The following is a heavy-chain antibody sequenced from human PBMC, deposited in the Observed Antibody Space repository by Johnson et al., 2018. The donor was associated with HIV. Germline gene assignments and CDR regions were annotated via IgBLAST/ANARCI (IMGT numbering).Heavy chain of an antibody. J-gene: IGHJ3*02. CDR1: GFTFSDYA. Sequence: VQLVESGGGLVQPGGSLRLSCAASGFTFSDYAMTWVRQAPGKGLEWVSYISSAGSTIYYADSVKGRFTISRDNAKNSLYLQMNSLRAEDTAVYYCARAMRWPNSFDIRGQGTMVTVSS. CDR3: ARAMRWPNSFDI. D-gene: IGHD5-24*01. CDR2: ISSAGSTI. V-gene: IGHV3-48*04.